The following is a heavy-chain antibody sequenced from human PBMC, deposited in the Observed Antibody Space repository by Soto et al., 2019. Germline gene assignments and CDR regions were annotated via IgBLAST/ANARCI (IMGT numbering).Heavy chain of an antibody. V-gene: IGHV4-4*02. J-gene: IGHJ1*01. CDR3: ARRPGGLRSNILSPYY. D-gene: IGHD3-9*01. CDR2: IFYSGSY. Sequence: QVHLQESGPGLVKPSGTLSLTCSVSGVSINNDDWWAWVRQPPGKGLEWIGEIFYSGSYKYNPSLKTRVNISADKSKYQFTLNLHSVTAADTAVYYCARRPGGLRSNILSPYYWGQGTLVTVSS. CDR1: GVSINNDDW.